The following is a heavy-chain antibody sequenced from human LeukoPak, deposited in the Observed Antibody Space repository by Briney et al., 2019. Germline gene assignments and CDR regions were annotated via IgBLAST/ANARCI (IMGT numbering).Heavy chain of an antibody. CDR3: ARGRGQQLVLLVDWFDP. J-gene: IGHJ5*02. D-gene: IGHD6-13*01. Sequence: SQTLSLTCTVSGGSISSGGYYWSWIRQHPGKGLEWIGYIYYSGSTYYNPSLKGRVTISVDTSKNQFSLKLSSVTAADTAVYYCARGRGQQLVLLVDWFDPWGQGTLVTVPS. CDR2: IYYSGST. CDR1: GGSISSGGYY. V-gene: IGHV4-31*03.